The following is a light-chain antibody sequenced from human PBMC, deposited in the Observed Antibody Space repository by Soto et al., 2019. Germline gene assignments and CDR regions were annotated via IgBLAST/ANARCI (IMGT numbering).Light chain of an antibody. V-gene: IGKV3-15*01. CDR2: GAS. CDR3: QQYNDWPPA. Sequence: ETVMTQSPATLSLSPGERATLSCRASQSVSSKLVWYQQKPGQAPRFLIYGASTRATGIPARFRGSGSGTEFTLTIDGLQSEDFAVYYCQQYNDWPPAFGGGTKVEIK. CDR1: QSVSSK. J-gene: IGKJ4*01.